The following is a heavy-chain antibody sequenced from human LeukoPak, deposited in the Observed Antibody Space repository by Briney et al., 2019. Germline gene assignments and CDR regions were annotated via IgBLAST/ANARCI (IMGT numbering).Heavy chain of an antibody. J-gene: IGHJ4*02. CDR3: ASSGWYAGDFDY. CDR1: GGSVATYY. D-gene: IGHD6-19*01. Sequence: PSETLSLTCTVSGGSVATYYWAWIRQSPGKGLEMIGRMSTRGPTNYNPSLESRIFMSTDTSKNQFSLKVISVTAADTAVYYCASSGWYAGDFDYWGQGTLVTVSS. CDR2: MSTRGPT. V-gene: IGHV4-4*07.